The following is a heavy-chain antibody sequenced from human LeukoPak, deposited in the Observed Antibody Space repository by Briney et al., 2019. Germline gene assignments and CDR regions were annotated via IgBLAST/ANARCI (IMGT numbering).Heavy chain of an antibody. CDR1: GFTFSSYI. CDR2: ISSSSSYI. CDR3: ARELGSSWYYFDY. J-gene: IGHJ4*02. D-gene: IGHD6-13*01. V-gene: IGHV3-21*01. Sequence: GGSLRLSCAASGFTFSSYIMNWVRQAPGKGLEWVSSISSSSSYIYYADSVKGRFTISRDNAKNSLYLQKNSLRAEDTAVYYCARELGSSWYYFDYWGQGTLVTVSS.